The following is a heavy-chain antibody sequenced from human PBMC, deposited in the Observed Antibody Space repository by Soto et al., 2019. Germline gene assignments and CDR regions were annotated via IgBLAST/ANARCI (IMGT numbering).Heavy chain of an antibody. D-gene: IGHD3-22*01. V-gene: IGHV4-31*03. Sequence: SETLSLTCTVSGGSISSGGYYWSWIRQHPGKGLEWIGYIYYSGSTYYNPSLKSRVTISVDTPKNQLSLKLSSVTAADTAVYYCARDGDYYDSSGYYYYYGMDVWGQGTTVTVSS. CDR1: GGSISSGGYY. CDR2: IYYSGST. J-gene: IGHJ6*02. CDR3: ARDGDYYDSSGYYYYYGMDV.